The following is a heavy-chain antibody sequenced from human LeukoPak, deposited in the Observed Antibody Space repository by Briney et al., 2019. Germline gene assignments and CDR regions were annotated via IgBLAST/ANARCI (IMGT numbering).Heavy chain of an antibody. V-gene: IGHV3-21*01. D-gene: IGHD1-26*01. CDR3: ARDSGALVGAPPDAFDI. CDR2: ISSSSSYI. J-gene: IGHJ3*02. CDR1: GFTFSSYS. Sequence: GGSLRLSCAASGFTFSSYSMNWVRQAPGKGLEWVSSISSSSSYIYYADSVKGRFTISRDNAKNSLYLQMNSLRAEDTAVYYCARDSGALVGAPPDAFDIWGQGTMVTVSS.